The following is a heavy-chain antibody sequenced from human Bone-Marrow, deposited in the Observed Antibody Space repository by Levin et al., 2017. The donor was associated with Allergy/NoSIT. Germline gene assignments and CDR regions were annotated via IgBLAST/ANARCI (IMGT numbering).Heavy chain of an antibody. J-gene: IGHJ3*02. Sequence: SETLSLTCTVSGGSISSGGYYWSWIRQHPGKGLEWIGYIYYSGSTYYNPSLKSRVTISVDTSKNQFSLKLSSVTAADTAVYYCARVVIDAFDIWGQGTMVTVSS. CDR2: IYYSGST. CDR3: ARVVIDAFDI. V-gene: IGHV4-31*03. CDR1: GGSISSGGYY. D-gene: IGHD3-22*01.